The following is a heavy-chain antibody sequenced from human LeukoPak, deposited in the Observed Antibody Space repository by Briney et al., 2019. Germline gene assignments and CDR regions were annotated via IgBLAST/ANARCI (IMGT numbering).Heavy chain of an antibody. J-gene: IGHJ6*02. CDR3: VRGCGNTYPCVMGV. D-gene: IGHD5-18*01. Sequence: ASAKVSCKAAGYIFIDFDINWVRQATGQGLEWMGWMTPKSGYTAYAQKLQGRVTMTKNNSINTAYMELSSLRSEDSAVYYCVRGCGNTYPCVMGVWGQGTTVTVSS. CDR1: GYIFIDFD. V-gene: IGHV1-8*02. CDR2: MTPKSGYT.